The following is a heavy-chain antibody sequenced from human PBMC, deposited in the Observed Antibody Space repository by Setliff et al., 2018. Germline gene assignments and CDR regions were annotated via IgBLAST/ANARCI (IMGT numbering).Heavy chain of an antibody. J-gene: IGHJ4*02. V-gene: IGHV1-2*02. CDR2: INPNTGGT. CDR3: ARDLLGSQGRTFDL. Sequence: ASVKVSCKASGYTFSDYYMHWIRQAPGQGPEWMGCINPNTGGTRFAQKFQFGVTMTADKAITTAYMELTRLASDDTAMYYCARDLLGSQGRTFDLWGQGTLVTVSS. CDR1: GYTFSDYY. D-gene: IGHD1-26*01.